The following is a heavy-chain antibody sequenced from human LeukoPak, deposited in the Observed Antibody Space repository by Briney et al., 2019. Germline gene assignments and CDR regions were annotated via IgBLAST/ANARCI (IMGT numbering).Heavy chain of an antibody. D-gene: IGHD4-11*01. CDR2: IYTSGST. CDR3: TRVPPRNYPRINWFDP. Sequence: SETLSLTCTVSGGSISSYYWSWIRQPAGKGLEWIGRIYTSGSTNYNPSLKSRVTMSVDTSKNQFSLKLSSVTAADTAVYYCTRVPPRNYPRINWFDPWGQGTLVTVSS. J-gene: IGHJ5*02. V-gene: IGHV4-4*07. CDR1: GGSISSYY.